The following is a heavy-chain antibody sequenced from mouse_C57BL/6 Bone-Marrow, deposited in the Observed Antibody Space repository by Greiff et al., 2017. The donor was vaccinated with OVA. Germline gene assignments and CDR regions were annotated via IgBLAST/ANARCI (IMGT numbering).Heavy chain of an antibody. CDR2: IRNKANGYTT. Sequence: EVHLVESGGGLVQPGGSLSLSCAASGFTFTDYYMSWVRQPPGKALEWLGFIRNKANGYTTEYSASVKGRFTISRANSPSILYLQMNTLRAADSATYYCARWCYYPYWYCDVWGTGTTVTVAS. D-gene: IGHD2-3*01. CDR1: GFTFTDYY. J-gene: IGHJ1*03. CDR3: ARWCYYPYWYCDV. V-gene: IGHV7-3*01.